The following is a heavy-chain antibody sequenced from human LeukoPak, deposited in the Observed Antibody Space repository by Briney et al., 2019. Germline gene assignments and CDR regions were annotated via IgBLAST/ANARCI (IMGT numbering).Heavy chain of an antibody. CDR3: ARDRCSSTSCYRWFDP. J-gene: IGHJ5*02. CDR1: GGTFSSYA. Sequence: GASVKVSCKASGGTFSSYAISWVRQAPGQGLEWMGGIIPIFGTANYAQKFQGRGTLTTDESTSTAYLELSSLRSEDTAVYYCARDRCSSTSCYRWFDPWGQGTLVTVSP. D-gene: IGHD2-2*02. V-gene: IGHV1-69*05. CDR2: IIPIFGTA.